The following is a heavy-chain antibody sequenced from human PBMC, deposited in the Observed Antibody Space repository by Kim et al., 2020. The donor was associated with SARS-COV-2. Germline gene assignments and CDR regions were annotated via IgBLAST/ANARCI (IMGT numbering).Heavy chain of an antibody. J-gene: IGHJ6*02. CDR3: TTGGRLYYYYGMDV. D-gene: IGHD1-26*01. Sequence: AHVKGRFPISSDDSKNTRYLQMNSLKAEDTAVYYCTTGGRLYYYYGMDVWGQGTTVTVSS. V-gene: IGHV3-15*01.